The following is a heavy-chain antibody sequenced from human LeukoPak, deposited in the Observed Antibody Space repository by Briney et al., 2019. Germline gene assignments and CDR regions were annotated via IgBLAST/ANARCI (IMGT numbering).Heavy chain of an antibody. J-gene: IGHJ4*02. CDR2: IKQDGSEK. CDR3: ARVGITMVRGRPGYYFDY. D-gene: IGHD3-10*01. V-gene: IGHV3-7*01. CDR1: GFTFSSYW. Sequence: GGSLRLSCAASGFTFSSYWMSWVRQAPGKGLGWVANIKQDGSEKYYVDSVMGRFTISRDNAKNSLYLQMNSLRAEDTAVYYCARVGITMVRGRPGYYFDYWGQGTLVTVSS.